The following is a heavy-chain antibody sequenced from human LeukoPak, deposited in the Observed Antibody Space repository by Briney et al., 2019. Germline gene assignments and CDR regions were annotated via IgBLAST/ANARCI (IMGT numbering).Heavy chain of an antibody. Sequence: GGSLRLSCAASGFTFSSYAMHWVRQAPGKGLEWVAVISYDGSNKYYADSVKGRFTISRDNSKNTLYLQMNSLRAEDTAVYYCAQQVGYCSSGSCYFTYWGQGTLVTVSS. D-gene: IGHD2-15*01. J-gene: IGHJ1*01. CDR2: ISYDGSNK. CDR3: AQQVGYCSSGSCYFTY. V-gene: IGHV3-30-3*01. CDR1: GFTFSSYA.